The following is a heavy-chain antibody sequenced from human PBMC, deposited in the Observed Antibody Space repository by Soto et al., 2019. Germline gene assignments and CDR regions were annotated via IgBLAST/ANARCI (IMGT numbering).Heavy chain of an antibody. CDR2: ISDTGGDS. D-gene: IGHD1-1*01. Sequence: GVLRLSCEASGFTFINYAMSWVRQSPGKGLEWVSSISDTGGDSYYADSMDGRFTVSRDNSKNTLYLQINSLRAEDTAIYYCVRDLYRSATMPCLDHWGQGALVTVSS. J-gene: IGHJ4*02. V-gene: IGHV3-23*01. CDR1: GFTFINYA. CDR3: VRDLYRSATMPCLDH.